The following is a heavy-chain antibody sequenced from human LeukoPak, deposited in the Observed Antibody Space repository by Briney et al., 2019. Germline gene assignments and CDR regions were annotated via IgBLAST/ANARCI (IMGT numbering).Heavy chain of an antibody. CDR1: GYTFTKYG. V-gene: IGHV1-18*01. CDR3: ARESGSDAFDI. CDR2: ISAYNGDI. Sequence: ASVKVSCKASGYTFTKYGVSWVRQAPGQGLEWMGWISAYNGDIKYAQRGKGIVTMTTDTSASTVYMELRSLRSDDTAVYYCARESGSDAFDIWGQGTMVTVSS. J-gene: IGHJ3*02.